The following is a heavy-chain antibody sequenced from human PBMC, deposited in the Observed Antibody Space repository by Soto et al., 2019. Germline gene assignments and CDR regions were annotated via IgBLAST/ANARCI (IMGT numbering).Heavy chain of an antibody. CDR3: AKNKGANYDFWSGPEY. CDR1: GFNFSTYG. Sequence: QVQLVESGGGVVQPGRSLRLSCAASGFNFSTYGMHWVRQAPGKGLEWVAVISYDGNTEYYADSVKGRLTISRDNSKNTLYLQMSSLRAEDTAVYYCAKNKGANYDFWSGPEYWGQGTLVTVSS. CDR2: ISYDGNTE. D-gene: IGHD3-3*01. V-gene: IGHV3-30*18. J-gene: IGHJ4*02.